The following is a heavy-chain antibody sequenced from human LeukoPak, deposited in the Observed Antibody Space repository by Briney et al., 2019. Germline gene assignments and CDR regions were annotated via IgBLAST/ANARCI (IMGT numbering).Heavy chain of an antibody. D-gene: IGHD6-13*01. J-gene: IGHJ4*02. CDR3: ARDGGGSSWYYYFDY. V-gene: IGHV4-59*01. CDR2: IYYSGST. Sequence: SETLSLTCTVSGGSISSYSWSWIRQPPGKGLEWIGFIYYSGSTNYNPSLKSRVTISVDTSKNQFSLKLSSVIAADTAVYYCARDGGGSSWYYYFDYWGQGTLVTVSS. CDR1: GGSISSYS.